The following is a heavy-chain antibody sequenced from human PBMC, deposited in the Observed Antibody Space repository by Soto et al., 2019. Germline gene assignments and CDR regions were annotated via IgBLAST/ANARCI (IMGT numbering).Heavy chain of an antibody. CDR1: GFTFDNYA. CDR3: AKDFPIRIRGANRPMLDY. CDR2: ISWNSGSI. V-gene: IGHV3-9*01. D-gene: IGHD3-10*01. Sequence: PGGSLRLSCAASGFTFDNYAIHWVRQAPGKGLEWVSGISWNSGSIAYADSVKGRFTISRDNAKNSLYLQMNSLKAEDTALYYCAKDFPIRIRGANRPMLDYWGQGSLVTVSS. J-gene: IGHJ4*02.